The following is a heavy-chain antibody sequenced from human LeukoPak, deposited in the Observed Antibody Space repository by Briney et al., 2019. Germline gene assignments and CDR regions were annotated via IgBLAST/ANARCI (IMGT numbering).Heavy chain of an antibody. CDR1: GGSISSYY. Sequence: PSETLSLTCTVSGGSISSYYWSWIRQPAGKGLEWIGRIYTSGSTNYNPSLKSRVTISVVTSKNQFSLKLSSVTAADTAVYYCARDLGRVANDYYFDYWGQGTLVTVSS. CDR2: IYTSGST. V-gene: IGHV4-4*07. J-gene: IGHJ4*02. D-gene: IGHD4/OR15-4a*01. CDR3: ARDLGRVANDYYFDY.